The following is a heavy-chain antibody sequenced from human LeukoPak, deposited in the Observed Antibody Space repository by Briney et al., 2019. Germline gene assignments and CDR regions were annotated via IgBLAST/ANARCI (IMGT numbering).Heavy chain of an antibody. J-gene: IGHJ4*02. CDR1: GFTVSSNY. Sequence: GGSLRLSCAASGFTVSSNYMSWVRQAPGKGLEWVSSISSSSSYIYYADSVKGRFTISRDNAKNSLYLQMNSLRAKDTAVYYCARNRAGGYSGYDSWGQGTLVTVSS. CDR2: ISSSSSYI. D-gene: IGHD5-12*01. V-gene: IGHV3-21*01. CDR3: ARNRAGGYSGYDS.